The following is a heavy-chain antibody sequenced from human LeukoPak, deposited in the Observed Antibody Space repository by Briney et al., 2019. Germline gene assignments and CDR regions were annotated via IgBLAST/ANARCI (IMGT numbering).Heavy chain of an antibody. D-gene: IGHD4-17*01. J-gene: IGHJ4*02. CDR1: GGSFSGYY. V-gene: IGHV4-34*01. Sequence: PSETLSLTCAVYGGSFSGYYWSWIRQPPGKGLEWIGEINHSGSTNYNPSLKSRVTISVDTSKNQFSLKLSSVTAADTAVYYCARDQTTVTPFDHWGQGTLVTVSS. CDR3: ARDQTTVTPFDH. CDR2: INHSGST.